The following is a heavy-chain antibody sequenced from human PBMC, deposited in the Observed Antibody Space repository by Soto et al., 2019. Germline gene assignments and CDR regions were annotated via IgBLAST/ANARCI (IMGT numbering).Heavy chain of an antibody. CDR2: IYHSGST. Sequence: QVQLQESGPGLVKPSGTLSLTCAVSGGSISSSNWWSWVRQPPGKGLEWIGEIYHSGSTNYNPSRSRRVPLSVAKSKHQASLKLSAVTAAATAVYYCATGRGGYCSARDVWGHGPTVTVSS. CDR3: ATGRGGYCSARDV. V-gene: IGHV4-4*02. D-gene: IGHD3-10*01. J-gene: IGHJ6*02. CDR1: GGSISSSNW.